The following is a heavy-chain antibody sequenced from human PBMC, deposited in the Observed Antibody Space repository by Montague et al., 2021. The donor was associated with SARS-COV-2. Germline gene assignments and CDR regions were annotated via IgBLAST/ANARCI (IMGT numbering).Heavy chain of an antibody. CDR3: ARANGYYFDY. D-gene: IGHD2-8*01. CDR2: INHNGST. Sequence: SXTLSLTCAVYGGSFSGYYWSWIRQPPGKGLEWIGEINHNGSTNYNPSLKSRVTISVDTSKNQFSLKLSSVTAADTAVYYCARANGYYFDYWGQGTLVTVSS. J-gene: IGHJ4*02. V-gene: IGHV4-34*01. CDR1: GGSFSGYY.